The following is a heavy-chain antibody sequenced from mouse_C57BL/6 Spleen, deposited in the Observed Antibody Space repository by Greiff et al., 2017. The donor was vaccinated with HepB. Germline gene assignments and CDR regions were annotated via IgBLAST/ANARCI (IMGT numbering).Heavy chain of an antibody. CDR1: GYTFTDYE. J-gene: IGHJ3*01. V-gene: IGHV1-15*01. CDR2: IDPETGGT. CDR3: TRSVFAY. Sequence: VQLQESGAELVRPGASVTLSCKASGYTFTDYEMHWVKQTPVHGLEWIGAIDPETGGTAYNQKFKGKAILTADKSSSTAYMELRSLTSEDSAVYYCTRSVFAYWGQGTLVTVSA.